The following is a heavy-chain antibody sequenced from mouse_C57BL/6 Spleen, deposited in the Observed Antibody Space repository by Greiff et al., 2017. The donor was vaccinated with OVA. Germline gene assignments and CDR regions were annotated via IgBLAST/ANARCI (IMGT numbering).Heavy chain of an antibody. D-gene: IGHD2-3*01. J-gene: IGHJ2*01. CDR1: GYAFSSYW. CDR3: ARQVYDGCLDY. CDR2: IYPGDGDT. V-gene: IGHV1-80*01. Sequence: VKLQESGAELVKPGASVKISCKASGYAFSSYWMNWVKQRPGKGLEWIGQIYPGDGDTNYNGKFKGKATLTADKSSSTAYMQLSSLTSEDSAVYFCARQVYDGCLDYWGQGTTLTVSS.